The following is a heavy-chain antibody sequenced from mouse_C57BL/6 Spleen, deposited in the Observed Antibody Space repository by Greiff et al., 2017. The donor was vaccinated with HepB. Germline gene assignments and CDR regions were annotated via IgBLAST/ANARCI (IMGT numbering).Heavy chain of an antibody. CDR2: IDPSDSYT. V-gene: IGHV1-50*01. J-gene: IGHJ2*01. CDR1: GYTFTSYW. Sequence: QVQLQQPGAELVKPGASVKLSCKASGYTFTSYWMQWVKQRPGQGLEWIGEIDPSDSYTNYNQKFKGKATLTVDTSSSTAYMQLNSLTSEASAVYYCAFITTVVANFDYWGQGTTLTVSS. CDR3: AFITTVVANFDY. D-gene: IGHD1-1*01.